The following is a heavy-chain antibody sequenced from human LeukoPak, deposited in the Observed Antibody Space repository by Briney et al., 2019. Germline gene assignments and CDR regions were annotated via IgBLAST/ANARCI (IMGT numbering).Heavy chain of an antibody. V-gene: IGHV3-15*01. Sequence: GGSLRLSCAASGFTFNNTWMNWVRQAPGKGLEWVGHIKRKTDGGTTDYAAPVKGRFTISRDDSKNTLYLQMNSLKTEDTAVYYCTTYHTYYGMDVWGQGTTVTVSS. CDR1: GFTFNNTW. CDR3: TTYHTYYGMDV. J-gene: IGHJ6*02. CDR2: IKRKTDGGTT.